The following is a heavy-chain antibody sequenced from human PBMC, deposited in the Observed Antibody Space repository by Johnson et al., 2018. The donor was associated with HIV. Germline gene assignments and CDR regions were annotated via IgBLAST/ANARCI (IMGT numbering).Heavy chain of an antibody. J-gene: IGHJ3*02. Sequence: VQLVESGGGLVQPGGSLRLSCAASGFTFSSYAMSWVRQAPGKGLEWVSAISGSGGSTYYADSVKGRFTISRDNSKNTLYLQMNSLRAEDTAVYYCAKDNHKASPGYAAFDIWGQGTMVTVSS. CDR2: ISGSGGST. V-gene: IGHV3-23*04. D-gene: IGHD2-8*01. CDR1: GFTFSSYA. CDR3: AKDNHKASPGYAAFDI.